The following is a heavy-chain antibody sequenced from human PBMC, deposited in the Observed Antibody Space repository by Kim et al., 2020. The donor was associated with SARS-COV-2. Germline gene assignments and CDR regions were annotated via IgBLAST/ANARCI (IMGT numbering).Heavy chain of an antibody. CDR1: GGSISSGGYY. V-gene: IGHV4-31*03. CDR3: ARVNSLWEVTMVRGVTPTFDY. J-gene: IGHJ4*02. CDR2: IYYSGST. Sequence: SETLSLTCTVSGGSISSGGYYWSWIRQHPGKGLEWIGYIYYSGSTYYNPSLKSRVTISVDTSKNQFSLKLSSVTAADTAVYYCARVNSLWEVTMVRGVTPTFDYWGQGTLVTVSS. D-gene: IGHD3-10*01.